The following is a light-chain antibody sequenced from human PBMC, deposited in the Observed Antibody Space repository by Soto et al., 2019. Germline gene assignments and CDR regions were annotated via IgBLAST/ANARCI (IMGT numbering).Light chain of an antibody. J-gene: IGLJ2*01. V-gene: IGLV1-51*02. CDR2: EQN. CDR1: SSNIGNNY. Sequence: QSVLTQPPSVSAAPGQKVTISCSGSSSNIGNNYVSWYQQLPATAPKLLIDEQNKRPSGIPDRFSGSKSGTSATLGITGLQTGDEADYYCGTWDSSLSAVVLGGGTKLTVL. CDR3: GTWDSSLSAVV.